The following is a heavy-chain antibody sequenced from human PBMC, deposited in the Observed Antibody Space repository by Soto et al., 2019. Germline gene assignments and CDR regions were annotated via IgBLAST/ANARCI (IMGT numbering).Heavy chain of an antibody. CDR2: IYPGDSDT. CDR3: ARTVLPLTIVVVAASYAFDI. J-gene: IGHJ3*02. CDR1: GYSFTSYW. D-gene: IGHD2-15*01. V-gene: IGHV5-51*01. Sequence: PGESLKSSCKGSGYSFTSYWIGWVRKMPGKGLEWMGIIYPGDSDTRYSPSFQGQVTISADKSISTAYLQWSSLKASDTVMYYCARTVLPLTIVVVAASYAFDIWGQGTMVTVSS.